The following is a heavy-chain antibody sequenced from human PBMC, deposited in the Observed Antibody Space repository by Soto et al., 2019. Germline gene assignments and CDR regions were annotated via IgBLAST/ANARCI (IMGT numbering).Heavy chain of an antibody. J-gene: IGHJ3*02. CDR2: ISYDGTNK. CDR1: GFTFSNYD. D-gene: IGHD3-22*01. V-gene: IGHV3-30*18. CDR3: AKVLSIIVADSFDI. Sequence: QVQLVESGGGVVQPGRSLRLSCAASGFTFSNYDMHWVRQAPGKGLEWVAIISYDGTNKYYADSVKGRFTISRDNSKSTLSLQMTSMRAEDTAVYYWAKVLSIIVADSFDIWGQGTMVTVSS.